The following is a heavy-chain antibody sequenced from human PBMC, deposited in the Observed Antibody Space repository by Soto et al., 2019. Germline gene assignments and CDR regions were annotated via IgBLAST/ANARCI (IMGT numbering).Heavy chain of an antibody. CDR2: VSYSGRT. V-gene: IGHV4-59*03. J-gene: IGHJ3*01. CDR3: ARLQYTVVTAIGV. CDR1: RGSLNNYY. Sequence: SETLPLTCTVSRGSLNNYYWTLIRQPPGKGLEWIGYVSYSGRTNYNPSLKSRVNMFVDKSKNQFSLNLTSVTAADTAVYYCARLQYTVVTAIGVWGQGPMVTLSS. D-gene: IGHD4-17*01.